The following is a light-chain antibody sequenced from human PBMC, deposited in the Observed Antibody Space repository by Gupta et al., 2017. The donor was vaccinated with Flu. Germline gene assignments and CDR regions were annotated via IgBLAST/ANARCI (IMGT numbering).Light chain of an antibody. V-gene: IGKV1-33*01. CDR2: DAA. CDR1: QDISNH. Sequence: DIQMTQSPSSLSASVGDRVTITCQASQDISNHLNWYQQKPGKAPKVLINDAAGLEKGVPSRFSVSGSGTDFIFTISSLQPEDIATYYCQEYDDLPPYSFGQGTKLEI. J-gene: IGKJ2*03. CDR3: QEYDDLPPYS.